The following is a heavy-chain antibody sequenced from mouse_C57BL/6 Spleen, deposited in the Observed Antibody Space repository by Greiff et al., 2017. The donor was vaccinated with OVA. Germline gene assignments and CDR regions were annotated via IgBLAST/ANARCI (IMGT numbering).Heavy chain of an antibody. CDR2: IRNKANGYTT. CDR3: ARSHTVVYLDY. Sequence: EVQLMESGGGLVQPGGSLSLSCAASGFTFTDYYMSWVRQPPGKALEWLGFIRNKANGYTTEYSASVKGRFTISRDNSQSILYLQMNALRAEDSAAYYCARSHTVVYLDYWGQGTTLTVSS. D-gene: IGHD1-1*01. CDR1: GFTFTDYY. V-gene: IGHV7-3*01. J-gene: IGHJ2*01.